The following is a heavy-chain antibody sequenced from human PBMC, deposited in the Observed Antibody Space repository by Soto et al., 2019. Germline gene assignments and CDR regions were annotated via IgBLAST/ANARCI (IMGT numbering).Heavy chain of an antibody. D-gene: IGHD3-10*01. CDR2: INPNSGGT. J-gene: IGHJ4*02. V-gene: IGHV1-2*04. CDR1: GYTFTGYY. Sequence: GASVKVSCKASGYTFTGYYMHWVRQAPGQGLEWMGWINPNSGGTNYAQEFQGWVTMTRDTSISTAYMELSRLRSDDTAVYYCARGLFVSGPAIDYWGQGTLVTVSS. CDR3: ARGLFVSGPAIDY.